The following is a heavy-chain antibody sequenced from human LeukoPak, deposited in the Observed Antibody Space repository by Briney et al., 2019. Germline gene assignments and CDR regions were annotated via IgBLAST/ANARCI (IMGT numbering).Heavy chain of an antibody. CDR2: ISGSGGST. V-gene: IGHV3-23*01. J-gene: IGHJ2*01. Sequence: GASLRLSCAASGFTFSSYAMSWARQAPGKGLERVSAISGSGGSTYYADSVKGRFTISRDNSKNTLYLQMNSLRAEDTAVYYCAKAHYYDSSGYYYAGPYWYFDLWGRGTLVTVSS. CDR3: AKAHYYDSSGYYYAGPYWYFDL. D-gene: IGHD3-22*01. CDR1: GFTFSSYA.